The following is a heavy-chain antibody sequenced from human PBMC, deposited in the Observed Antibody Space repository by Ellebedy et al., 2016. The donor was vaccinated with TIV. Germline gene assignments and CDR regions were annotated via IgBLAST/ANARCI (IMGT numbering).Heavy chain of an antibody. D-gene: IGHD5-18*01. V-gene: IGHV4-34*01. CDR1: GGSFSGYY. Sequence: MPSETLSLTCAVYGGSFSGYYWSWIRQPPGKGLEWIGSIYYSGSTYYNPSLKSRVTISVDTSKNQFSLKLSSVTAADTAVYYCARRYSYGPNWFDPWGQGTLVTVSS. CDR3: ARRYSYGPNWFDP. J-gene: IGHJ5*02. CDR2: IYYSGST.